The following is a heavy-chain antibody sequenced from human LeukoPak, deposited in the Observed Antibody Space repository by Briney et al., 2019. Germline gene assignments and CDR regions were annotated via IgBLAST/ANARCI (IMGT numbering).Heavy chain of an antibody. CDR1: GFTFSSYS. D-gene: IGHD6-13*01. Sequence: GGSLRLSCAASGFTFSSYSMNWVRRAPGKGLEWVSSISSSSSYIYYADSVKGRFTISRDNAKNSLYLQMNSLRAEDTAVYYCAILYSTILDYWGQGTLVTVSS. CDR3: AILYSTILDY. CDR2: ISSSSSYI. J-gene: IGHJ4*02. V-gene: IGHV3-21*01.